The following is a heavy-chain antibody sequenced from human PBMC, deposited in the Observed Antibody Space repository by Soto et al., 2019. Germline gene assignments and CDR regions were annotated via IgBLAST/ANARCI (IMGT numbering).Heavy chain of an antibody. CDR3: AVDHYYDSSGYDAFDI. J-gene: IGHJ3*02. D-gene: IGHD3-22*01. CDR1: GFSLSTTAMR. Sequence: SGPTLVNPTQTLTLTCTFSGFSLSTTAMRVSWIRQPPGKALEWLARIDWDDDKFYSTSLKTRLTISRDTSRNLVVLTMTNVDPGDTATYYCAVDHYYDSSGYDAFDIWGQGTLVTVSS. CDR2: IDWDDDK. V-gene: IGHV2-70*04.